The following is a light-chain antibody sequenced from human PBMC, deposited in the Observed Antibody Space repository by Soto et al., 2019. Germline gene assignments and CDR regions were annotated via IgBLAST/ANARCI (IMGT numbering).Light chain of an antibody. CDR3: QQYINWT. CDR2: GAS. Sequence: EILMTQYPATLSVSAGERVTLSCRASQNIRSDLAWYQQKTGQAPRLLMYGASIRATGIPARFSGSGSGTDFTLTISSMQSEDLALYYCQQYINWTFGQGTKVDIK. J-gene: IGKJ1*01. V-gene: IGKV3-15*01. CDR1: QNIRSD.